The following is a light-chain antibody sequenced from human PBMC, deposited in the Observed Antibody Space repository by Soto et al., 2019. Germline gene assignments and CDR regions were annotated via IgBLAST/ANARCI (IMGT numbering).Light chain of an antibody. CDR1: SSDVGAYKY. CDR3: QSYDSTLSARYV. V-gene: IGLV2-14*01. Sequence: QSVLTQPASVSGSPGQSVTISCTGTSSDVGAYKYVSWYQQHPGKAPKLMIYEVSNRPSGVSNRFSGSKSGNTASLTISGLQADDEADYYCQSYDSTLSARYVFGTGTKVTVL. J-gene: IGLJ1*01. CDR2: EVS.